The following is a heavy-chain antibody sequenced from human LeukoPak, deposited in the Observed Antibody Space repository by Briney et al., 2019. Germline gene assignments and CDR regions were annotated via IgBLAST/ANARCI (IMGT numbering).Heavy chain of an antibody. V-gene: IGHV3-21*01. J-gene: IGHJ6*03. CDR3: ARDGDGSGSYYNYYYMDV. D-gene: IGHD3-10*01. CDR1: GFTFSSYS. Sequence: GGSLRLSCAASGFTFSSYSMNWVRQAPGKGLEWVSSISSRSSYIYYADSVKGRFTISRDNAKNSLYLQMNSLRAEDTAVYYCARDGDGSGSYYNYYYMDVWGKGTTVTVSS. CDR2: ISSRSSYI.